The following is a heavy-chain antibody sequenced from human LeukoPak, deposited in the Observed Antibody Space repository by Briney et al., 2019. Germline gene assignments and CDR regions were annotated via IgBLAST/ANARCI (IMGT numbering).Heavy chain of an antibody. CDR1: GGAISGYY. CDR2: IHYTGST. CDR3: ARVRGRSGYFYDFDY. D-gene: IGHD3-22*01. Sequence: PSETLSLTCTVSGGAISGYYWSWIRQPPGTGLEWIGYIHYTGSTNYNPSLKSRVTTSVDTSKNQFSLKLSSVTAADTAVYYCARVRGRSGYFYDFDYWGQGTLVTVSS. J-gene: IGHJ4*02. V-gene: IGHV4-59*01.